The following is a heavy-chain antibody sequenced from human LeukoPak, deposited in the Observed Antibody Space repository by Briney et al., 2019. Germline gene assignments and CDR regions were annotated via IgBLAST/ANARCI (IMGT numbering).Heavy chain of an antibody. Sequence: GGSLRLSCAASGFTFSSYAMSWVRQAPGKGLEWVSAISGSGGSTYYADSVKGRFTISRDNSKNTLYLQMNSLRAEDTAVYYCAKGAPHCSGGSCYRFYYFDYWGQGTLVTVSS. J-gene: IGHJ4*02. V-gene: IGHV3-23*01. D-gene: IGHD2-15*01. CDR2: ISGSGGST. CDR3: AKGAPHCSGGSCYRFYYFDY. CDR1: GFTFSSYA.